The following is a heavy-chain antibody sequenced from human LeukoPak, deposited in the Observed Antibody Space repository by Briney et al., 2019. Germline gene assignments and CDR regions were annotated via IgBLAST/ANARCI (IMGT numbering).Heavy chain of an antibody. CDR2: IYYSGST. Sequence: PSETLSLTCTVSGGSLSSSGYYWGWIRQPPGKGLEWIGSIYYSGSTYYNPSLKSRVTISVDTSKNQFSLKLTSVTAADTAVYYCARFTPSSDYQFAFDYWGQGTLVTVSS. CDR1: GGSLSSSGYY. CDR3: ARFTPSSDYQFAFDY. V-gene: IGHV4-39*01. D-gene: IGHD4-11*01. J-gene: IGHJ4*02.